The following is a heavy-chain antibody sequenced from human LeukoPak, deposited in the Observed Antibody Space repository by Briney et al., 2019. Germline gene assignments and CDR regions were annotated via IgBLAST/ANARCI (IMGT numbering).Heavy chain of an antibody. D-gene: IGHD6-19*01. J-gene: IGHJ5*02. CDR2: ISGSGGST. Sequence: PGGSLRLSCAASGFTFSSYAMSWVRQAPGKGLEWVSAISGSGGSTYYADSVKGRLTISRDNSKNTLYLQMNSLRAEDTAVYYCAKAAYSSGWYNWFDPWGQGTLVTVSS. CDR3: AKAAYSSGWYNWFDP. CDR1: GFTFSSYA. V-gene: IGHV3-23*01.